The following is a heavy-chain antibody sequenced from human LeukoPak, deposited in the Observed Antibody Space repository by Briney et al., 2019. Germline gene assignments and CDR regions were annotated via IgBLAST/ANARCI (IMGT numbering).Heavy chain of an antibody. CDR1: GFTFSSYA. Sequence: QPGGSLRLSCAASGFTFSSYAMSWVRQAPGKGLEWVSAISGSGGSTYYADSVKGRFTISRDNSKNTLYLQMNSLRAEDTAVYYCAKDPPFAADCTNGVCYLGDYFDYWGQGTLVTVSS. J-gene: IGHJ4*02. D-gene: IGHD2-8*01. CDR2: ISGSGGST. CDR3: AKDPPFAADCTNGVCYLGDYFDY. V-gene: IGHV3-23*01.